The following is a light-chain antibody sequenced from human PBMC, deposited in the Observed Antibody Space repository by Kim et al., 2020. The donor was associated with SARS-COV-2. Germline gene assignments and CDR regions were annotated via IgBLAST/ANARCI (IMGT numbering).Light chain of an antibody. Sequence: PGERATLSCRASQSVSRSYLAWYQQKPGQAPRLLIYGASSRATGIPDRFSGSGSGTEFSLTISRLEPEDFAVYYCQQFGSSPPFTFGPGTKVDIK. CDR3: QQFGSSPPFT. CDR2: GAS. V-gene: IGKV3-20*01. J-gene: IGKJ3*01. CDR1: QSVSRSY.